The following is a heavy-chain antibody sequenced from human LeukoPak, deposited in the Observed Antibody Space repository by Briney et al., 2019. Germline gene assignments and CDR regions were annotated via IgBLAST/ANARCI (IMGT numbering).Heavy chain of an antibody. CDR2: INPNSGGT. D-gene: IGHD1-14*01. CDR3: ARDLTVEDLDY. J-gene: IGHJ4*02. V-gene: IGHV1-2*02. CDR1: GYTFTGYY. Sequence: AAVKVSCKASGYTFTGYYMHWVRQAPGQGVEWMGWINPNSGGTNYAQKFQGRATMTRDTSISTAYMELSRLRSDDTAVYYCARDLTVEDLDYWGQGTLVTVSS.